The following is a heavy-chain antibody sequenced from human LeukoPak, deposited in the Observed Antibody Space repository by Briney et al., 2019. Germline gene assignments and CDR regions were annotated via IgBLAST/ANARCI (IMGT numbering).Heavy chain of an antibody. CDR2: INPSGGST. J-gene: IGHJ5*02. V-gene: IGHV1-46*01. Sequence: GASVKVSCKASGYTFTSYYMHWVRQAPGQGLEWMGIINPSGGSTSYAQKFQGRVTMTRDTSTSTVYMELSSLRSEDTAVYYCAREGGMYSSSWYGGGESWFDPWGQGTLVTVSP. D-gene: IGHD6-13*01. CDR3: AREGGMYSSSWYGGGESWFDP. CDR1: GYTFTSYY.